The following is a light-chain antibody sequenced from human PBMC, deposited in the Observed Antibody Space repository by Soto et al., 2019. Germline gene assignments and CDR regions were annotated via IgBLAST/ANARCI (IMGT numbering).Light chain of an antibody. J-gene: IGKJ2*01. Sequence: IQLTQSPSSLSASVGDRVTITCWASQTIGYYLNWYQQKPGKAPKLLIYAASSLQSGVPSRFSGSESGTDFTLTISSLQPEDFATYYCQQSQNTLYTFGQGTKLPMK. CDR2: AAS. CDR3: QQSQNTLYT. V-gene: IGKV1-39*01. CDR1: QTIGYY.